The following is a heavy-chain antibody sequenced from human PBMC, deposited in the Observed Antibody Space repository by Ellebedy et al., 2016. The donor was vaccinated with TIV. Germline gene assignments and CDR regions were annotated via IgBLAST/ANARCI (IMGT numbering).Heavy chain of an antibody. CDR3: ARNRNYFDANGYWNH. CDR2: ISGDGTIT. D-gene: IGHD3-22*01. Sequence: GESLKISCAASGFTFRDYYMSWIRQAPGKGLECVAYISGDGTITFYADAVKGRFTVSRDNAENSRHWQMSSLRAEDTAVYYCARNRNYFDANGYWNHWGPGAQVTVSS. CDR1: GFTFRDYY. J-gene: IGHJ5*02. V-gene: IGHV3-11*01.